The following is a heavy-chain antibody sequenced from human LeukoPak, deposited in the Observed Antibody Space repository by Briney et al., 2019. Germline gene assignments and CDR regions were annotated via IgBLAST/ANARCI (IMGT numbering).Heavy chain of an antibody. Sequence: GESLKISCKGSGYSFTSYWIGWVRQMPGKGLEWMGITYPGDSDTRYSPSFQGQVTISADKSISTAYLQWSSLKASDTAMYYCARLAGYCSGGSCYSSWFDPWGQGTLVTVSS. J-gene: IGHJ5*02. CDR2: TYPGDSDT. CDR3: ARLAGYCSGGSCYSSWFDP. CDR1: GYSFTSYW. D-gene: IGHD2-15*01. V-gene: IGHV5-51*01.